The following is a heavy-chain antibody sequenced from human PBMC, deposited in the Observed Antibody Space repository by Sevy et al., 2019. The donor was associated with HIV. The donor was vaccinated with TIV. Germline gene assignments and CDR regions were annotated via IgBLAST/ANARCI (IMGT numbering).Heavy chain of an antibody. V-gene: IGHV1-18*01. D-gene: IGHD2-15*01. CDR1: GYTFTSYG. Sequence: ASVKVSCKASGYTFTSYGISWVRQAPGQGLEWMGWISAYNGNTNYAQKLQGRVTMTTDTSTSTAYMELRGLRSDDTAGYYCARDGYCSGGSCYPNYYYGMDVWGQGTTVTVSS. J-gene: IGHJ6*02. CDR2: ISAYNGNT. CDR3: ARDGYCSGGSCYPNYYYGMDV.